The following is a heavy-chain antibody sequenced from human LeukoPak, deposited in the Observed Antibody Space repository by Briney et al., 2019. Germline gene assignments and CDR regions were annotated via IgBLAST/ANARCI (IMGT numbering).Heavy chain of an antibody. CDR3: ARAGIAARGDNYYMDV. D-gene: IGHD6-13*01. J-gene: IGHJ6*03. V-gene: IGHV1-69*05. CDR2: IIPIFSTA. CDR1: GGTFSSYA. Sequence: SVKVSCKASGGTFSSYAISWVRQAPGQGLEWMGGIIPIFSTANYALKFQGRVTITTDESTSTAYMELSSLGSEDTAVYYCARAGIAARGDNYYMDVWGKGTTVTVSS.